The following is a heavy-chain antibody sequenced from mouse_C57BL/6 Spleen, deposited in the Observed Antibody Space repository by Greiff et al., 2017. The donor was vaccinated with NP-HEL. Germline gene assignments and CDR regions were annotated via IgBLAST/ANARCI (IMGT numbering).Heavy chain of an antibody. V-gene: IGHV1-18*01. J-gene: IGHJ1*03. CDR3: TKEDDNDRYFDV. CDR2: INPNNGGS. D-gene: IGHD2-4*01. Sequence: VQLQQSGPELVKPGASGWIPCGASGYTFTDYNMDWVKQSHGKSLEWIGDINPNNGGSIYNQKFKGKATLTVDKSSSTVYMELRCLTYEKATVYCGTKEDDNDRYFDVWGTGTTVTVSS. CDR1: GYTFTDYN.